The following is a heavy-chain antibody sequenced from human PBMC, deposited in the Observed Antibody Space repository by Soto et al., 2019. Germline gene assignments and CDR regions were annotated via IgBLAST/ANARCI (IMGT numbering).Heavy chain of an antibody. CDR1: GFSLSTSGVG. Sequence: QITLKESGPTLVKPTQTLTLTCTFSGFSLSTSGVGVGWIRQPPVKALEWFPLIYWDDDKRYSPSLKGRLTTTKDTSKTPVVLTMTTMYPVDTDTYYCAHSMTTVFDYWGQGTLVTVSS. J-gene: IGHJ4*02. CDR2: IYWDDDK. D-gene: IGHD4-17*01. CDR3: AHSMTTVFDY. V-gene: IGHV2-5*02.